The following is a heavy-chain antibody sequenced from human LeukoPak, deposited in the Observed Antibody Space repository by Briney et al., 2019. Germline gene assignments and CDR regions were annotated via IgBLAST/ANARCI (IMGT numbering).Heavy chain of an antibody. J-gene: IGHJ4*02. D-gene: IGHD1-26*01. CDR2: ISAYNGNT. CDR1: GYTFTSYG. Sequence: GASVKVSCKASGYTFTSYGISWVRQAPGQGLEWMGWISAYNGNTNYAQKLQGRVTMTTDTSTRTAYMELRSLRSDDTAVYYRARVAYSGGSVVAIWGIDYWGQGTLVTVSS. V-gene: IGHV1-18*01. CDR3: ARVAYSGGSVVAIWGIDY.